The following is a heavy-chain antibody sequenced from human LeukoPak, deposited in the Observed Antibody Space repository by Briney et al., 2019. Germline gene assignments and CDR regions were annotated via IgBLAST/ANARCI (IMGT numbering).Heavy chain of an antibody. V-gene: IGHV3-30*04. CDR2: ISFHGTDS. Sequence: GGSLRLSCAASGFTFISYAIPWVRQAPGKGLEWVAVISFHGTDSFYADSVRGRFTISRDNSKNTLYLQMSSLRADDTAVYYCARVFYGGKYAFDIWGQGTMVTVSS. CDR1: GFTFISYA. J-gene: IGHJ3*02. D-gene: IGHD4-23*01. CDR3: ARVFYGGKYAFDI.